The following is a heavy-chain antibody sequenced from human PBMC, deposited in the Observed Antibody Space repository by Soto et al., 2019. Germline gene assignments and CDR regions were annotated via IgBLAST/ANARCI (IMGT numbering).Heavy chain of an antibody. CDR2: IYYSGGT. D-gene: IGHD6-19*01. Sequence: QVRLQESGLGLVRPSGTLSLTCAVSGDSINSNYCWTWVRHPPGKGLEWIAEIYYSGGTSYNPSLKSRVTISMDKSKNQFSLNLTSVTAADTAMYYCARDTGWGLGYWGQGTLVTVSS. J-gene: IGHJ4*02. V-gene: IGHV4-4*02. CDR1: GDSINSNYC. CDR3: ARDTGWGLGY.